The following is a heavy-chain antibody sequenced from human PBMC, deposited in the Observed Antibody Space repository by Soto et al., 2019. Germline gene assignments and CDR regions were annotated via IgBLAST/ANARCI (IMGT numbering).Heavy chain of an antibody. J-gene: IGHJ4*02. CDR1: GYTVTELS. CDR2: FDPEDGET. CDR3: ATGAIRLYDYYDSSGSPYYLDY. V-gene: IGHV1-24*01. Sequence: ASVKVSCRVSGYTVTELSMHWVRQAPGKGLEWMGGFDPEDGETIYAQKFQGRVTMTEDTSTDTAYMELSSLRSEDTAVYYCATGAIRLYDYYDSSGSPYYLDYWGQGTLVTALL. D-gene: IGHD3-22*01.